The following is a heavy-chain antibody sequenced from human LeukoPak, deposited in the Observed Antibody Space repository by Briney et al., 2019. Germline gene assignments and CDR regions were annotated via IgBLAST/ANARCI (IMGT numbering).Heavy chain of an antibody. CDR1: GFSLRTFT. CDR2: IGSTTTDM. Sequence: PGRSLRLSCAASGFSLRTFTLHWVRQAPGKGLEWVSSIGSTTTDMSYTGSVKGRFSISRDNAKNSLSLQMNSLRVEDTAVYYCTRDRLFDCWGQGTLVTVSS. V-gene: IGHV3-21*01. CDR3: TRDRLFDC. J-gene: IGHJ4*02. D-gene: IGHD6-6*01.